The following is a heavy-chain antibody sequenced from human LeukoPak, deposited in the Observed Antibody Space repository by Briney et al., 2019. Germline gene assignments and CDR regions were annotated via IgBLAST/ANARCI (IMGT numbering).Heavy chain of an antibody. D-gene: IGHD5-18*01. J-gene: IGHJ4*02. Sequence: GGSLRLSCAASGFSFSIYWMHWVRQAPGKGLEYVSAISSNGGSTYYANSVKGRFTISRDNSKNTLYLQMGSLRAEDMAVYYCARASGGYSYGNPFDYWGQGTLVTVSS. CDR2: ISSNGGST. CDR1: GFSFSIYW. V-gene: IGHV3-64*01. CDR3: ARASGGYSYGNPFDY.